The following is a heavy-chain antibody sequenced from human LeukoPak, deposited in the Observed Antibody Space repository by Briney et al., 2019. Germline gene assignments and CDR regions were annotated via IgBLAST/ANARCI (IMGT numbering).Heavy chain of an antibody. CDR3: TKWSGFGDD. D-gene: IGHD3-10*01. CDR2: ISGSGDST. J-gene: IGHJ4*02. CDR1: GFTFSSNS. Sequence: GGSLRLSCAASGFTFSSNSMTWVRRTPGKGLEWVSGISGSGDSTFYADSVKGRFTISRDNSRNTLYLQMSSLRPEDTAVYYCTKWSGFGDDWGQGTLVTVSS. V-gene: IGHV3-23*01.